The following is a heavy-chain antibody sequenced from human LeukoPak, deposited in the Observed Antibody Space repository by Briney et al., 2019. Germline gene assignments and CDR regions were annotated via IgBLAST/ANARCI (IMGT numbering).Heavy chain of an antibody. D-gene: IGHD2-2*01. Sequence: GGSLRLSCAASGFTFSSYSMNWVRQAPGKGLEWVSSISSSSSYIYYADSVKGRFTISRDNAKNSLYLQMNSLRAEDTAVYYCARDHRRNVVVVPAAISYYFDYWGQGTLVTVSS. J-gene: IGHJ4*02. CDR1: GFTFSSYS. CDR2: ISSSSSYI. V-gene: IGHV3-21*01. CDR3: ARDHRRNVVVVPAAISYYFDY.